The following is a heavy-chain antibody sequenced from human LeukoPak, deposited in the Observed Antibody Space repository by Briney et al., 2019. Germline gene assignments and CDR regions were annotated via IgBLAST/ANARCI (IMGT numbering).Heavy chain of an antibody. V-gene: IGHV4-59*01. J-gene: IGHJ3*02. D-gene: IGHD6-6*01. Sequence: PSETLSLTCTVSGGSISSYYWSWIRQPPGKGLEWIGYIYYSGSTNYNPSLKSRVTISVDTSKNQFSLKLSSVTAAGTAVYYCARDRLEGAFDIWGQGTMVTVSS. CDR3: ARDRLEGAFDI. CDR1: GGSISSYY. CDR2: IYYSGST.